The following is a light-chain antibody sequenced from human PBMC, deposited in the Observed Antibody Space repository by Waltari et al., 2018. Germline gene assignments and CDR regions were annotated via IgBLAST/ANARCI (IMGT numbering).Light chain of an antibody. Sequence: QSALTQPASVSGSPGQSITISCPGTNNDVGASKFVSWYPQPPGRAPQLMIYDVTERPSGISYRFSGSKSANTASLTISGLLPEDEAIYYCCSFTATHTLLFGGGTTVTVL. CDR1: NNDVGASKF. V-gene: IGLV2-14*03. CDR3: CSFTATHTLL. CDR2: DVT. J-gene: IGLJ2*01.